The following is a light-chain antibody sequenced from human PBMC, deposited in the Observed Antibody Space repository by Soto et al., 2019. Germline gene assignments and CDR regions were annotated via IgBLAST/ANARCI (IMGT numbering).Light chain of an antibody. J-gene: IGKJ4*01. CDR2: LGP. CDR3: MQVLQTPLT. Sequence: EIELTQSPLSLPVTPGEAASISCRSSPSLLHSNGYNSLDWYLQKPGQSPQLLIYLGPNRASGVPDRFSGSGSGTDLTLKISRVEAEDVGVYYCMQVLQTPLTFGGGTRVEIK. V-gene: IGKV2-28*01. CDR1: PSLLHSNGYNS.